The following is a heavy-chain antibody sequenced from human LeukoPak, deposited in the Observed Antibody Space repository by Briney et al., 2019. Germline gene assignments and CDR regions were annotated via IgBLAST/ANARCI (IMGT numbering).Heavy chain of an antibody. CDR1: GYTFSSYG. CDR3: ARDIHDYIWGSYRYQSDAFDI. CDR2: ISAYSANT. V-gene: IGHV1-18*01. J-gene: IGHJ3*02. Sequence: ASVKVSSRASGYTFSSYGVTWVRQAPGQGLEWMGWISAYSANTHYAQQFQGRVTMTTDTSTNTAYMELRSLRSDDTAVYYCARDIHDYIWGSYRYQSDAFDIWGQGTMVTVSS. D-gene: IGHD3-16*02.